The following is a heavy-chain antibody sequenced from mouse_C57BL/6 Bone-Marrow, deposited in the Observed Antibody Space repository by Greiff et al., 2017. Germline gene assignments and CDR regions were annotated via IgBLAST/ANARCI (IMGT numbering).Heavy chain of an antibody. V-gene: IGHV2-2*01. J-gene: IGHJ1*03. CDR2: IWSGGST. CDR1: GFSLTSYG. D-gene: IGHD1-1*01. CDR3: ARKPLITTVVESYWYFDV. Sequence: QVQLKESGPGLVQPSQSLSITCTVSGFSLTSYGVHWVRQSPGKGLEWLGVIWSGGSTDYNAAFISRLSISKDNSKSQVFFKMNSLQADDTAIYYCARKPLITTVVESYWYFDVWGTGTTVTVSS.